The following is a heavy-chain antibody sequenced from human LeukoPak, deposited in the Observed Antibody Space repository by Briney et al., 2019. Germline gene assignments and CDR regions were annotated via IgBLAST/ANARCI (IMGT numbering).Heavy chain of an antibody. CDR3: ARGGYHHGFGI. J-gene: IGHJ3*02. Sequence: GGSLRLSCAASGFTFNSYWFHWVRQAPGKGLVWVSRINSDGSETIYADSVKGRFTISRDNAKSTVYLQMNSLKAEDTAVYYCARGGYHHGFGIWGQGTMVTVSS. D-gene: IGHD2-15*01. CDR1: GFTFNSYW. V-gene: IGHV3-74*01. CDR2: INSDGSET.